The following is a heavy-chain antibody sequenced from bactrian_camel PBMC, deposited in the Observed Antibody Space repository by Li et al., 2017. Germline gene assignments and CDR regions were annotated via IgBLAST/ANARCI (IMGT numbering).Heavy chain of an antibody. CDR3: AAAAGLFGGTCVDVRSVDH. J-gene: IGHJ4*01. CDR2: VDRDGDT. Sequence: HVQLVESGGGSVQAGGSLRLSCTVSGYSDCRHDMSWYRQRPGKEREFVSKVDRDGDTTYAASAKGRFAISQDTALNTISLRMNRLKPEDTAMYYCAAAAGLFGGTCVDVRSVDHWGQGTQVTVS. D-gene: IGHD7*01. V-gene: IGHV3S53*01. CDR1: GYSDCRHD.